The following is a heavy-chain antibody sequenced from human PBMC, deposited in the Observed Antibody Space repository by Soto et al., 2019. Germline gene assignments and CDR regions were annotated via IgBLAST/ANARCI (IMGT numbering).Heavy chain of an antibody. D-gene: IGHD5-12*01. V-gene: IGHV4-39*01. CDR3: ASHRKDSGYDSASDY. CDR2: IYYSGTT. J-gene: IGHJ4*02. CDR1: GGSTSGSSYY. Sequence: PSETLSLTCTVSGGSTSGSSYYWGWIRQPPGKGLEWIGSIYYSGTTYYNPSLKSRVTISVDTSKNQFSLKLTSVTAADTAVYFCASHRKDSGYDSASDYWGPGTRVNLSS.